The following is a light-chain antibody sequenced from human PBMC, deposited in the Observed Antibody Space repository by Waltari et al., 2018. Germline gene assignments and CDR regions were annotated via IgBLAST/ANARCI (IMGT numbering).Light chain of an antibody. CDR3: QQYYNWPYT. V-gene: IGKV3-15*01. CDR1: QTVSTN. Sequence: EIVMTQSPATLSVSPGERATLSCRASQTVSTNLAWYQQTPGQAPRLRLYGTATRATGIPATFSGSGSGTEFTLTISSLQSEDFAVYYCQQYYNWPYTFGQGTKLEIK. J-gene: IGKJ2*01. CDR2: GTA.